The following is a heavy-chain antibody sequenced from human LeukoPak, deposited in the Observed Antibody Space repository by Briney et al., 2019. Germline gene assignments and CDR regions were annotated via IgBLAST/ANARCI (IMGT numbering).Heavy chain of an antibody. CDR3: ATFQGYSSGWSIDY. CDR1: GFTFSSYS. J-gene: IGHJ4*02. D-gene: IGHD6-19*01. V-gene: IGHV3-21*01. Sequence: PGGTLRLSCAASGFTFSSYSMNWVRQAPGKGLEWVSSISSSSSYIYYADSVKGRFTISRDNAKNSLYLQMNSLRAEDTAVYYCATFQGYSSGWSIDYWGQGTLVTVSS. CDR2: ISSSSSYI.